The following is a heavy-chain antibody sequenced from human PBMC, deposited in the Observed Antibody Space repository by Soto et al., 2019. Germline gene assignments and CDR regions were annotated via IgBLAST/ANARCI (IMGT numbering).Heavy chain of an antibody. CDR1: GGSISSSSYY. CDR2: IYYSGST. Sequence: QLQLQESGPGLVKPSETLSLTCTVSGGSISSSSYYWGWIRQPPGKGLEWIGSIYYSGSTYYNPSLKSRVTISVDTRKNQFSLKLRSVTAADTAVYYCMVRGVIDYYYYGMDVWGQGTTVTVSS. V-gene: IGHV4-39*01. D-gene: IGHD3-10*01. J-gene: IGHJ6*02. CDR3: MVRGVIDYYYYGMDV.